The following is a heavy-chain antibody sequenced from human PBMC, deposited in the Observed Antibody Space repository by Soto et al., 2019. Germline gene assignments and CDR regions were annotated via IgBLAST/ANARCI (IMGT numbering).Heavy chain of an antibody. D-gene: IGHD6-19*01. V-gene: IGHV3-11*01. CDR3: ARELGSGWYEMGAFDI. J-gene: IGHJ3*02. CDR1: GFTFSDYY. CDR2: ISSSGSTI. Sequence: GGSLRLSCAASGFTFSDYYMSWIRQAPGKGLEWVSYISSSGSTIYYADSVKGRFTISRDNAKNSLYLQMNSLRAEDTAVYYCARELGSGWYEMGAFDIWGQGTMVTVSS.